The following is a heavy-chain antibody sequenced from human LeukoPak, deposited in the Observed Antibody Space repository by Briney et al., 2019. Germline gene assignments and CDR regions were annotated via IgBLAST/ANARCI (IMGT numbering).Heavy chain of an antibody. J-gene: IGHJ4*02. Sequence: SQTLSLTCTVSGGSISSGGYYWSWIRQHPGKGLEWIGYIYYSGSTYYNPSLKSRVTISVDTSKNQFSLKLSSVTAADTAVYYCARDRSLVGATGDWGQGTLVTVSS. D-gene: IGHD1-26*01. CDR1: GGSISSGGYY. CDR2: IYYSGST. CDR3: ARDRSLVGATGD. V-gene: IGHV4-31*03.